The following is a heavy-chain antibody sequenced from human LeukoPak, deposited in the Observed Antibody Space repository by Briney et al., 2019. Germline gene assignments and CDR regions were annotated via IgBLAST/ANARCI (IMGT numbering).Heavy chain of an antibody. CDR1: GGSIRSYY. Sequence: SETLSLTCSVPGGSIRSYYWSWIRPPPGKGLEWIGSIYYSGSTNYNPSLKSRVTISVDTSKNQFSLKLSSVTAADTAVYYCARGHGYLDYWGQGTLVTVSS. CDR2: IYYSGST. CDR3: ARGHGYLDY. D-gene: IGHD5-24*01. J-gene: IGHJ4*02. V-gene: IGHV4-59*01.